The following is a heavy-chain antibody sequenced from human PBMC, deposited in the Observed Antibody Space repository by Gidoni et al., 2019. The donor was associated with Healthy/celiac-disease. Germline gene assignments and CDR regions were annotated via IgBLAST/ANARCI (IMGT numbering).Heavy chain of an antibody. V-gene: IGHV1-8*01. CDR2: MNPKSGKT. D-gene: IGHD3-10*01. CDR3: ARGRPVRRITMVRGVEWFDP. CDR1: GYTFTCYY. Sequence: QVQLVQSGSEVKKPGASVKVSCTASGYTFTCYYINWVRQATGQGLEWMGWMNPKSGKTGYTQKFQGRVTMTRNKSISTAYMELSSLRSEDTAVYYCARGRPVRRITMVRGVEWFDPWGQGTLVTVSS. J-gene: IGHJ5*02.